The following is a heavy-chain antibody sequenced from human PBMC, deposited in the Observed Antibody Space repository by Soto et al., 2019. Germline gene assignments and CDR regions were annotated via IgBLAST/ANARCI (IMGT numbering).Heavy chain of an antibody. CDR3: VKDDGGYPSTVPH. D-gene: IGHD3-22*01. V-gene: IGHV3-23*01. CDR1: GITISNYP. Sequence: DVQLLESGGGLVQPGGSLRLSCAASGITISNYPMSWVRQAPGKGLDWVSGISGSGDRTYYADSAKGRFSISKDISKNSLSLQLDSLGVEDTAVYFCVKDDGGYPSTVPHWGQGTLVTVSS. J-gene: IGHJ4*02. CDR2: ISGSGDRT.